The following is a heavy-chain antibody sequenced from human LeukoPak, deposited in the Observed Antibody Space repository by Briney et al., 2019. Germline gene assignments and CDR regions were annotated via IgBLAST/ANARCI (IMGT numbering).Heavy chain of an antibody. J-gene: IGHJ5*02. D-gene: IGHD3-22*01. CDR3: ARDLDSSLYWFDP. CDR2: ISYDGSNK. CDR1: GFTFSSYA. V-gene: IGHV3-30-3*01. Sequence: GGSLRLSCAASGFTFSSYAMHWVRQAPGKGLEWVAVISYDGSNKYYADSVKGRFTISRDNSKNTLYLQMNSLRAEDTAVYYCARDLDSSLYWFDPWGQGTLVTVSS.